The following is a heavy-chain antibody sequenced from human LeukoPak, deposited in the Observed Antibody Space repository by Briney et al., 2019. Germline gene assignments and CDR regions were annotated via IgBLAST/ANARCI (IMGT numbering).Heavy chain of an antibody. V-gene: IGHV4-59*12. Sequence: PSETLSLTCTVSGGSISSYYWSWIRQPPGKGLEWIGYIYYSGSTNYNPSLKSRVTISVDTSKNQFSLKLSSVTAADTAVYYCVGVYDSSGYYLDYWGQGTLVTVSS. CDR2: IYYSGST. D-gene: IGHD3-22*01. CDR3: VGVYDSSGYYLDY. CDR1: GGSISSYY. J-gene: IGHJ4*02.